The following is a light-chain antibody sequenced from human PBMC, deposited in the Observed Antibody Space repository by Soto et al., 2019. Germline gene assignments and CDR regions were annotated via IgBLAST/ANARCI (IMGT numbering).Light chain of an antibody. Sequence: EIVLTYSPGTLSLSPGERATLSCTASQSVSSTYLAWCQQKPGQAPRLLIYGASSRATGIPDRFSGSGSGTDFTLTISRLEPEDFAVYYCQQYGSSPFTFGQGTKVDIK. CDR2: GAS. CDR3: QQYGSSPFT. CDR1: QSVSSTY. J-gene: IGKJ2*01. V-gene: IGKV3-20*01.